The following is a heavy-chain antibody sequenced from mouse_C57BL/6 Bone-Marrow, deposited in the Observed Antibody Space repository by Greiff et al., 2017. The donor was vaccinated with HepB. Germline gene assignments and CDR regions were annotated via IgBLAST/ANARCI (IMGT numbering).Heavy chain of an antibody. J-gene: IGHJ1*03. V-gene: IGHV1-78*01. D-gene: IGHD2-4*01. Sequence: VQLQESDAELVKPGASVKISCKVSGYTFTDHTIHWMKQRPEQGLEWIGYIYPRDGSTKYNEKFKGKATLTADKSSSTAYMQLNSLTSEDSAVYFCARGGLPTTGYFDVWGTGTTVTVSS. CDR3: ARGGLPTTGYFDV. CDR2: IYPRDGST. CDR1: GYTFTDHT.